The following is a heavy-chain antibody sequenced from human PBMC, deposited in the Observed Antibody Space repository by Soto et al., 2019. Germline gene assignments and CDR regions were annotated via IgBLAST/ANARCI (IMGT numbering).Heavy chain of an antibody. V-gene: IGHV1-8*02. D-gene: IGHD6-6*01. CDR1: GYTFTSYG. CDR2: MNPNSGNT. CDR3: ARVPEYSSSSGTNWFDP. Sequence: ASVKVSCKASGYTFTSYGISWVRQATGQGLEWMGWMNPNSGNTGYAQKFQGRVTMTRNTSISTAYMELSSLRSEDTAVYYCARVPEYSSSSGTNWFDPWGQGTLVTVSS. J-gene: IGHJ5*02.